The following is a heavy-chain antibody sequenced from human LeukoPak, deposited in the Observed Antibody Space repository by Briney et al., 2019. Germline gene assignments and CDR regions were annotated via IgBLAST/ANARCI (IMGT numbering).Heavy chain of an antibody. J-gene: IGHJ4*02. Sequence: SETLSLTCTVSGGSISSYYWSWIWQPPGKGLEWIGYIYYSGSTNYNPSLKSRVTISVDTSKNQFSLKLSSVTAADTAVYYCARDLEWLIFDYWGQGTLVTVSS. CDR2: IYYSGST. D-gene: IGHD6-19*01. V-gene: IGHV4-59*01. CDR1: GGSISSYY. CDR3: ARDLEWLIFDY.